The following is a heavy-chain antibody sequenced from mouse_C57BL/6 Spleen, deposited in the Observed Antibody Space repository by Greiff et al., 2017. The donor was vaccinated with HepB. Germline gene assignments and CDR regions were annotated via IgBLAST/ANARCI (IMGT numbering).Heavy chain of an antibody. V-gene: IGHV1-82*01. J-gene: IGHJ3*01. CDR3: ARSKRYDGYYLFAY. D-gene: IGHD2-3*01. CDR1: GYAFSSSW. Sequence: QVQLKESGPELVKPGASVKISCKASGYAFSSSWMNWVKQRPGKGLEWIGRIYPGDGDTNYNGKFKGKATLTADKSSSTAYMQLSSLTSEDSAVYFCARSKRYDGYYLFAYWGQGTLVTVSA. CDR2: IYPGDGDT.